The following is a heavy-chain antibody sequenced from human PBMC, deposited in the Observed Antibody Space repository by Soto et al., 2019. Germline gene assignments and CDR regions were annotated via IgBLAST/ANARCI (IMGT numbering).Heavy chain of an antibody. CDR3: ARGVKDIVLMVYAIGGYYFDY. CDR1: VGSISSGGYS. Sequence: SETLSLTCAVSVGSISSGGYSWSWIRQPPGKGLEWIGYIYHSGSTYYNPSLKSRVTISVDRSKNQFSLKLSSVTAADTAVYYCARGVKDIVLMVYAIGGYYFDYWGQGTLVTVSS. D-gene: IGHD2-8*01. CDR2: IYHSGST. J-gene: IGHJ4*02. V-gene: IGHV4-30-2*01.